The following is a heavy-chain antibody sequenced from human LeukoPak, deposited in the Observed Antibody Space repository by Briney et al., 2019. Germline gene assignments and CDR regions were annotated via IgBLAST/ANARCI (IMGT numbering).Heavy chain of an antibody. CDR1: GFIFNNND. D-gene: IGHD1-26*01. Sequence: GGSLRLSCSASGFIFNNNDMSWVRQAPGKGLEWVSAISGSGGSTYYADSVKGRFTISRDNSKNTLYLQMNSLRAEDTAVYYCATPRGGSYFDAFDIWGQGTMVTVSS. CDR3: ATPRGGSYFDAFDI. V-gene: IGHV3-23*01. CDR2: ISGSGGST. J-gene: IGHJ3*02.